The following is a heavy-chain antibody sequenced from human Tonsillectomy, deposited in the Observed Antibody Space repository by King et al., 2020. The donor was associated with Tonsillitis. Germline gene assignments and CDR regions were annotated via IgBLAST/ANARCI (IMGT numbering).Heavy chain of an antibody. CDR1: GFTFDDYA. Sequence: VQLVESGGGLVQPGRSLRLSCAASGFTFDDYAMHWVRQAPGKGLEWVSGISWNSGSIGYADSVKGRFTISRDNAKNSLYLQMNSLRAEDTALYYCAKDTGGDYDAFDFWGQGTMVTVSS. CDR2: ISWNSGSI. V-gene: IGHV3-9*01. CDR3: AKDTGGDYDAFDF. J-gene: IGHJ3*01. D-gene: IGHD4-17*01.